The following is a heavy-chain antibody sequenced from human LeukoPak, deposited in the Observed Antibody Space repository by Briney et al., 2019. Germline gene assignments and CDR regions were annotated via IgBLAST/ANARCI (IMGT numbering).Heavy chain of an antibody. CDR2: IYSSGST. CDR1: GGSISSYY. D-gene: IGHD3-10*01. J-gene: IGHJ4*02. Sequence: PSETLSLTCTVSGGSISSYYWSWIRQPAGKGLEWIGRIYSSGSTNYNPSLKTRVTMSVDTSKNQFSLNLTSVTAADTAVYYCARTSARGAQFGYWGQGTLVTVSS. V-gene: IGHV4-4*07. CDR3: ARTSARGAQFGY.